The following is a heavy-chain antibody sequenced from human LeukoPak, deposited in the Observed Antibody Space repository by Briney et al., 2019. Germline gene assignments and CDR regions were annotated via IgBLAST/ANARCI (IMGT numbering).Heavy chain of an antibody. Sequence: ASETLSLTCTVSGGSISSSSYYWGWIRQPPGKGLEWIGSIYYSGSTYYNPSLKSRVTISVDTSKNQFSLKLSSVTAADTAVYYCARLKSVLLWFGELLSYYFDYWGQGTLVTVSS. CDR3: ARLKSVLLWFGELLSYYFDY. J-gene: IGHJ4*01. CDR2: IYYSGST. D-gene: IGHD3-10*01. CDR1: GGSISSSSYY. V-gene: IGHV4-39*01.